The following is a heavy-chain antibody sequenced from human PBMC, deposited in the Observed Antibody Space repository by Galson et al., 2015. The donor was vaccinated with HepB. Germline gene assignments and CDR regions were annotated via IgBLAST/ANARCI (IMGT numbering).Heavy chain of an antibody. CDR1: GFTFNSHW. J-gene: IGHJ4*02. CDR2: IKQDGSDK. D-gene: IGHD6-19*01. Sequence: SLRLSCAASGFTFNSHWMTWVRQAPGKGLEWVANIKQDGSDKNYVDSVKGRFTISRDNAKSSLYLQMNSLRVEDTAVYYCARSSGWSSDYWGQGTLVTVS. CDR3: ARSSGWSSDY. V-gene: IGHV3-7*03.